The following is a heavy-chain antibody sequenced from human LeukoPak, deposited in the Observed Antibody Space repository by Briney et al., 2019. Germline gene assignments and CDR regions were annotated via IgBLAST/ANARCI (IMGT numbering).Heavy chain of an antibody. CDR1: GYSFTSYW. V-gene: IGHV5-51*01. Sequence: GESLKISNKGSGYSFTSYWIGWVRQMPGKGLEWMGIIYPGDSDTRYSPSFQGQVTMSADKTISTAYLQWSSLKASDTAMYYCARLLVRDYVWGSYRYFDYWGQGTLVTVSS. CDR3: ARLLVRDYVWGSYRYFDY. CDR2: IYPGDSDT. J-gene: IGHJ4*02. D-gene: IGHD3-16*02.